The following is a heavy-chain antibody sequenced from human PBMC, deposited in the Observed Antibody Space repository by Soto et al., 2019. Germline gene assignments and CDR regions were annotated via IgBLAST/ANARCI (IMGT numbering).Heavy chain of an antibody. J-gene: IGHJ5*02. Sequence: PSETLSLTCTVSGGSISSYYWSWIRQPPGKGLEWIGYIYYSGSTNYNPSLKSRVTISVDTSKNQFSLKLSSVTAADTAVYYCARGMVYATNWFDPWGQGTLVTVSS. CDR2: IYYSGST. CDR3: ARGMVYATNWFDP. V-gene: IGHV4-59*01. CDR1: GGSISSYY. D-gene: IGHD2-8*01.